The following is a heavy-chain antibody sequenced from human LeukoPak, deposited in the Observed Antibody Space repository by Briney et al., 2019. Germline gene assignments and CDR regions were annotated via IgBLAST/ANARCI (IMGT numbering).Heavy chain of an antibody. Sequence: SETLSLTCAVYGGSFSGYYWSWIRQPPGKGLEWIGEINHSGSTNYNPSLKSRVTISVDTSKNQFSLKLSSVTAADTAVYYCARVRGSGSHYQRHGTYGMDVWGQGTTVTVSS. D-gene: IGHD3-10*01. CDR1: GGSFSGYY. CDR3: ARVRGSGSHYQRHGTYGMDV. V-gene: IGHV4-34*01. J-gene: IGHJ6*02. CDR2: INHSGST.